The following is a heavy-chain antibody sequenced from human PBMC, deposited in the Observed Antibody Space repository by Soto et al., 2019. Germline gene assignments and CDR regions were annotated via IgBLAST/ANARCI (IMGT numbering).Heavy chain of an antibody. CDR1: GYTFIDYF. CDR2: INPNSGGT. CDR3: ARDRAPYYNGLDV. V-gene: IGHV1-2*04. Sequence: QVQLVQSGAEVKKPGASVKVSCKASGYTFIDYFIHWVRQAPGQGLEWMGWINPNSGGTNYAQKFQGWVTMTRDTSISAAYMELSSLKSDDTAVYYCARDRAPYYNGLDVWGQGTTVTVSS. J-gene: IGHJ6*02.